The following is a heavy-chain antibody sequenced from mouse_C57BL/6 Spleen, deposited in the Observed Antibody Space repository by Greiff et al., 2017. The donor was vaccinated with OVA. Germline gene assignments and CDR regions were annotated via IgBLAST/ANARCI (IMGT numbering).Heavy chain of an antibody. CDR2: IDPSDSYT. D-gene: IGHD1-1*02. J-gene: IGHJ2*01. CDR3: AIWSHFDY. V-gene: IGHV1-50*01. CDR1: GYTFTSYW. Sequence: VQLQQSGAELVKPGASVKLSCKASGYTFTSYWMQWVKQRPGQGLEWIGEIDPSDSYTNYNQKFKGKATLTVDTSSSTAYMQLSSLTSEDSAVYYCAIWSHFDYWGQGTTLTVSS.